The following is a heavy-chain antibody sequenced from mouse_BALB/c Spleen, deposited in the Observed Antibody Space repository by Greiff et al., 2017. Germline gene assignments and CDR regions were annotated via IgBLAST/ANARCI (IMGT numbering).Heavy chain of an antibody. J-gene: IGHJ3*01. Sequence: EVQLKESGAELVKPGASVKLSCTASGFNIKDTYMHWVKQRPEQGLEWIGRIDPANGNTKYDPKFQGKATITADTSSNTAYLQLSSLTSEDTAVYYCARVGTDAYWGQGTLVTVSA. CDR1: GFNIKDTY. D-gene: IGHD4-1*01. V-gene: IGHV14-3*02. CDR2: IDPANGNT. CDR3: ARVGTDAY.